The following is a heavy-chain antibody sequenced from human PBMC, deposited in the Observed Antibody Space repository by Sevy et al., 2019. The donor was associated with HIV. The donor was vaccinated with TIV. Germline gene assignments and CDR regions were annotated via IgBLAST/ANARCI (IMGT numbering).Heavy chain of an antibody. J-gene: IGHJ4*02. Sequence: GGSLRLSCAASEITFSDHGMNWVRQTPGKGLEWISYISGTGTIYYTDSVKGRFAIYRDNGKKLLYLQMNSLRADDTAVYYCARSMISFGGLVDNWGQGTLVTVSS. CDR2: ISGTGTI. CDR3: ARSMISFGGLVDN. CDR1: EITFSDHG. D-gene: IGHD3-16*02. V-gene: IGHV3-48*01.